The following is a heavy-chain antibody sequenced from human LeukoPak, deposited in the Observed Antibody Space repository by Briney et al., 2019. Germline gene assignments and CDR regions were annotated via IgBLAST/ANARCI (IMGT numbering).Heavy chain of an antibody. Sequence: GGTLRLSCAASGFTFDGYAMHWVRQAPGKGLEWVSGISWDSGAIGYADSVKGRFTISRDNAKNSLYLQMDSLRAEDTALYYCAKDYGGNHWFDYWGQGTLVTVSS. D-gene: IGHD4-23*01. J-gene: IGHJ4*02. V-gene: IGHV3-9*01. CDR3: AKDYGGNHWFDY. CDR2: ISWDSGAI. CDR1: GFTFDGYA.